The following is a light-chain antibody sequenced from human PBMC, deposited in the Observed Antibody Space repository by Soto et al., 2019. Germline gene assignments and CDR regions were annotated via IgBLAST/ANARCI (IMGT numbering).Light chain of an antibody. Sequence: QAVVTQSSSASASLGSSVKLTCTLSSGHSSYIIAWHQQQPGKAPRYLMKLERSGSYNKGSGVPDRFSGSSSGADRYLSISNLQSEDEADYYCETWDSNTPRVFGGGTQLTVL. CDR1: SGHSSYI. CDR2: LERSGSY. J-gene: IGLJ3*02. CDR3: ETWDSNTPRV. V-gene: IGLV4-60*03.